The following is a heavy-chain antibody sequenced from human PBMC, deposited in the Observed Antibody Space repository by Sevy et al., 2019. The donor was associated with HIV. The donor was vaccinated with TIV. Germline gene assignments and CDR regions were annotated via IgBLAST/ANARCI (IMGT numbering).Heavy chain of an antibody. CDR1: GGTFSSYG. D-gene: IGHD6-19*01. V-gene: IGHV1-69*13. CDR2: IIPILRTV. J-gene: IGHJ4*02. CDR3: ARGGGNGSYYFDH. Sequence: ASVKVSCKASGGTFSSYGISWVRQAPGQGLEWMGGIIPILRTVNYAQKFQGRVTITADESTKTAYMELSSLRSEDTAVYYCARGGGNGSYYFDHWGQETLVTVSS.